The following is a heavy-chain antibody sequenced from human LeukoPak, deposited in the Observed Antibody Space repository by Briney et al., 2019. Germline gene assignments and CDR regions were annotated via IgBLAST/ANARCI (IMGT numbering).Heavy chain of an antibody. V-gene: IGHV3-23*01. Sequence: GGSLKLSCAASGFTFSSYAMSWVRQAPGKGLEWVSAISGSGGSTYYADSVKGRFTISRDNSKNTLYLQMNSLRAEDTAVYYCANPGNYYDSSGYYWYYYYYGMDVWGQGTTVTVSS. CDR3: ANPGNYYDSSGYYWYYYYYGMDV. D-gene: IGHD3-22*01. J-gene: IGHJ6*02. CDR2: ISGSGGST. CDR1: GFTFSSYA.